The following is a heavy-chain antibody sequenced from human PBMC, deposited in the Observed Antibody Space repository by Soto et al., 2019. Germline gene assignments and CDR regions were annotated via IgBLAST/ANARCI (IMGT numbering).Heavy chain of an antibody. J-gene: IGHJ3*02. CDR3: ARAEITMVRGVNYHAIDS. V-gene: IGHV1-69*13. CDR1: GGTFSSYA. D-gene: IGHD3-10*01. Sequence: SVKVSCKASGGTFSSYAISWVRQAPGQGLEWMGGIIPIFGTANYAQKFQGRVTITADESTSTAYMELSSLRSEDTAVYYCARAEITMVRGVNYHAIDSRGQGTMVTVSS. CDR2: IIPIFGTA.